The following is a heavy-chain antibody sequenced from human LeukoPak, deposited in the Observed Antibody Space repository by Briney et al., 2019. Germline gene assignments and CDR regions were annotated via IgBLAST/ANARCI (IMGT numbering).Heavy chain of an antibody. CDR3: AKQVVPAAPNWFDP. CDR2: ISGSGGST. V-gene: IGHV3-23*01. J-gene: IGHJ5*02. Sequence: GGSLRLSCAASGFTFSTYSMDWVRQAPGKGLEWVSAISGSGGSTYYADSVKGRFTISRDNSKNTLYLQMNSLRAEDTAVYYCAKQVVPAAPNWFDPWGQGTLVTVSS. D-gene: IGHD2-2*01. CDR1: GFTFSTYS.